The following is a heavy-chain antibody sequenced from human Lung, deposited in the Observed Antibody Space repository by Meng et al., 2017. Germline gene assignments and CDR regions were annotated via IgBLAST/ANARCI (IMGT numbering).Heavy chain of an antibody. CDR3: TRDHSTADVTVWWFDP. CDR2: INPSDGYT. V-gene: IGHV1-46*01. CDR1: GYTFTRHW. D-gene: IGHD4-17*01. Sequence: QVQLVQSGAEGKNPGASGKVSCKASGYTFTRHWMHWVRQAPGQGLEWMGIINPSDGYTMYEQKFQDRITITGDTSTGTVYMELSGLRSEDTAVYYCTRDHSTADVTVWWFDPWGQGTLVTVSS. J-gene: IGHJ5*02.